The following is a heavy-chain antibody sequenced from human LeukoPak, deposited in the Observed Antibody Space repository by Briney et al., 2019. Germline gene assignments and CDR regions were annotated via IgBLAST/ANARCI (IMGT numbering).Heavy chain of an antibody. D-gene: IGHD2-15*01. Sequence: SVKVSCKASGGTFSSYAISWVRQAPGQGPEWMGRIIPILGIANYAQKFQGRVTITADKSTSTAYMELSSLRSEDTAVYYCARTCSGGSCYSGNYWGQGTLVTVSS. V-gene: IGHV1-69*04. CDR1: GGTFSSYA. CDR3: ARTCSGGSCYSGNY. J-gene: IGHJ4*02. CDR2: IIPILGIA.